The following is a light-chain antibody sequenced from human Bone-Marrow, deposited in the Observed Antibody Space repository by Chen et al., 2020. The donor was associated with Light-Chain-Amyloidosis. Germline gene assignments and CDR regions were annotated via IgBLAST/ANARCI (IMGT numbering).Light chain of an antibody. V-gene: IGKV3-20*01. CDR3: QQYGTSPLT. J-gene: IGKJ4*01. CDR2: GSS. Sequence: EIVLTQSPGTLSLSPGEGANLSCRASQTISSNYLTWYQQKFGQAPRLLIYGSSSRATGIPDRFTGSGSGTDFTRTINGLEPEDFALYYCQQYGTSPLTFGGGTKVEIK. CDR1: QTISSNY.